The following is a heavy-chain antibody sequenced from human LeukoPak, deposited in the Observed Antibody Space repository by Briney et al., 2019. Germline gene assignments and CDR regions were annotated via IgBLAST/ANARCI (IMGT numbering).Heavy chain of an antibody. J-gene: IGHJ2*01. CDR3: VRDKPADGVGWFFDL. V-gene: IGHV1-2*02. CDR2: INPNRGST. D-gene: IGHD2-8*01. CDR1: GYNFNSYY. Sequence: GASVTVSCKTSGYNFNSYYMHWVRQAPGQGLEWMGWINPNRGSTNYEQKFRGRVTMTRDTSITTVYMELSRLTSDDTAVYYCVRDKPADGVGWFFDLWGRGTLVTVSS.